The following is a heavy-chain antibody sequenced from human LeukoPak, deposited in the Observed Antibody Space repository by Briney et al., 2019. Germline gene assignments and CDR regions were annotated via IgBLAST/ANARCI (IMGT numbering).Heavy chain of an antibody. J-gene: IGHJ6*03. CDR2: IYTSGST. D-gene: IGHD3-10*01. CDR1: GGSISSYY. CDR3: AGTMVRGVIISYYYYMDV. V-gene: IGHV4-4*09. Sequence: PSETLSLTCTVSGGSISSYYWSWIRQPPGEGLEWIGYIYTSGSTNYNPSLKSRVTISVDTSKNQFSLKLSSVTAADTAVYYCAGTMVRGVIISYYYYMDVWGKGTTVTVSS.